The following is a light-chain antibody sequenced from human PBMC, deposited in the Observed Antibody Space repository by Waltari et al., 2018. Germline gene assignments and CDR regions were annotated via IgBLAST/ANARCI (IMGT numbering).Light chain of an antibody. CDR2: DVS. Sequence: QSALTQPRSVSGSPGQSVTISCTGTSSDVGGYNYVSWYQPHPGKAPKLMIYDVSKRPSGVPDRFSGSKSGNTASLTISGLQAEDEADYYCCSYAGSLVFGGGTKLTVL. CDR3: CSYAGSLV. CDR1: SSDVGGYNY. V-gene: IGLV2-11*01. J-gene: IGLJ2*01.